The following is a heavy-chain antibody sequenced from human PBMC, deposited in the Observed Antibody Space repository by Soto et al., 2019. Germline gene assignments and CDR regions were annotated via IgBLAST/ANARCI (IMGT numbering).Heavy chain of an antibody. V-gene: IGHV3-21*01. CDR1: GFTFSSYS. Sequence: PGGSLRLSCAASGFTFSSYSMNWVRQAPGKGLEWVSSISSSSSYIYYADSVKGRFTISRDNAKNSLYLQMNSLRAEDTAVYYCAITILPPGIAVVRFDYWGQGTLVTVSS. J-gene: IGHJ4*02. CDR2: ISSSSSYI. CDR3: AITILPPGIAVVRFDY. D-gene: IGHD6-19*01.